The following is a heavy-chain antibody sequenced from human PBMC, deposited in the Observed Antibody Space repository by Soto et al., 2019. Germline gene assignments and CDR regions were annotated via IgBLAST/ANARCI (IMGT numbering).Heavy chain of an antibody. D-gene: IGHD1-7*01. V-gene: IGHV3-33*01. J-gene: IGHJ3*02. CDR2: IWYDGSNK. CDR1: GFTFSSYG. CDR3: ARDGDHNWHYGNDAFDI. Sequence: QVQLVESGGGVVQPGRSLRLSCAASGFTFSSYGMHWVRQAPGKGLEWVAVIWYDGSNKYYADSVKGRFTISRDNSKNTPYLQMNRLRAEDTAVYYCARDGDHNWHYGNDAFDIWGQGTMVTVSS.